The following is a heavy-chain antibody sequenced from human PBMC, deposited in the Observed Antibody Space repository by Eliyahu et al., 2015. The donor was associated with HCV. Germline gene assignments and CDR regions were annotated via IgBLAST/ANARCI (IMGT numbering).Heavy chain of an antibody. CDR3: ARVSSITIPIFDY. D-gene: IGHD3-9*01. V-gene: IGHV1-3*01. Sequence: QVQLVQSGAEVKXPGASVKVSCKASGYTFTSYAMHWVRQAPGQRLEWMGWINAGNGNTKYSQKFQGRVTITRDTSASTAYMELSSXRSEDTAVYYCARVSSITIPIFDYWGQGTLVTVSS. CDR2: INAGNGNT. CDR1: GYTFTSYA. J-gene: IGHJ4*02.